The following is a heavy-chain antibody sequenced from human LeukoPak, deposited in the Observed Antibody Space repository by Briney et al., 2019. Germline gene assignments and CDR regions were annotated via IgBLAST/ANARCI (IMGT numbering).Heavy chain of an antibody. Sequence: PSETLSLTCTVSGGSISSSSYYWGWIRQPPGKGLEWIGSIYSSGSTYYNPSLKSRVTISVDTSKNQFSLKLSSVTAADTAVYYCARGKLGFDAFDIWGEGTMVTVSS. J-gene: IGHJ3*02. CDR1: GGSISSSSYY. CDR2: IYSSGST. D-gene: IGHD7-27*01. V-gene: IGHV4-39*01. CDR3: ARGKLGFDAFDI.